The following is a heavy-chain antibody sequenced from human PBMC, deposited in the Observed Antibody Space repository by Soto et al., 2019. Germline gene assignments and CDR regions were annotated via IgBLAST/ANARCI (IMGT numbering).Heavy chain of an antibody. D-gene: IGHD6-13*01. CDR3: ARDLLGPLSTAAAGMQYYYYYMDV. CDR1: GFTVSSNY. Sequence: GGSLRLSCAASGFTVSSNYMSWVRQAPGKGLEWVSVIYSGGSTYYADSVKGRFTISRDNSKNTLYLQMNSLRAEDTAVYYCARDLLGPLSTAAAGMQYYYYYMDVWGKGTTVTVSS. CDR2: IYSGGST. V-gene: IGHV3-66*01. J-gene: IGHJ6*03.